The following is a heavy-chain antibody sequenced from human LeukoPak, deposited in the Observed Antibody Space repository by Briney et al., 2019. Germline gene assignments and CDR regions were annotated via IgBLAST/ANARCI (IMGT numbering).Heavy chain of an antibody. V-gene: IGHV3-73*01. CDR2: IRSKANSYAT. CDR3: TRRGSSGSPLDY. Sequence: PGGPLRLSCAASGFTFSGSAMHWVRQASGKGLEWVGRIRSKANSYATAYAASVKGRFTISRDDSKNTAYLQMNSLKTEDTAVYYCTRRGSSGSPLDYWGQGTLVTVSS. CDR1: GFTFSGSA. D-gene: IGHD3-22*01. J-gene: IGHJ4*02.